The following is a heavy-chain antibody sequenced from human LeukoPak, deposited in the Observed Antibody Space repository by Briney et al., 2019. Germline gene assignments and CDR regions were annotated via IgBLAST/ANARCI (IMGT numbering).Heavy chain of an antibody. Sequence: PSETLSLTCSVPRGSSTNYYWSWIRQPAGKGLEWIGRIYIAGNTYYNPFLESRVTMSADPPNHHVSLTLSSETAADTGVYYCARDAGWFGEFFYYMQVWGEGTAVIVSS. D-gene: IGHD3-10*01. CDR2: IYIAGNT. CDR1: RGSSTNYY. J-gene: IGHJ6*03. V-gene: IGHV4-4*07. CDR3: ARDAGWFGEFFYYMQV.